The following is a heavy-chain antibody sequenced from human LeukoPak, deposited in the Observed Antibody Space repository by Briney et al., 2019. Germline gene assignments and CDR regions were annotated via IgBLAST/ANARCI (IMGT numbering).Heavy chain of an antibody. CDR1: GFTFSSNS. Sequence: GRSLRLSCAASGFTFSSNSMNWVRQAPGKGLEWISYISSSGSTMYYADSVKGRFTISRDNAKNSLYLQMNSVRAEDTAVYYCARELSGGDAYWGQGTLVTVSS. CDR2: ISSSGSTM. D-gene: IGHD2-21*02. CDR3: ARELSGGDAY. J-gene: IGHJ4*02. V-gene: IGHV3-48*01.